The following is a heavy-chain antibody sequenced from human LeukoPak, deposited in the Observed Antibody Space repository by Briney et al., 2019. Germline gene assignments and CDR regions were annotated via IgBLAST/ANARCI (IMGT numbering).Heavy chain of an antibody. J-gene: IGHJ2*01. CDR1: GGSISGYY. CDR2: ISYSGST. V-gene: IGHV4-59*01. D-gene: IGHD2-2*01. CDR3: AAGPGYCSSTSCYGGYFDL. Sequence: SETLSLTCTVSGGSISGYYWSWIRQPPGKGLEWIGYISYSGSTNYNPSLKSRVTISVDASKNQFSLKLSSVTAADTAVYYCAAGPGYCSSTSCYGGYFDLWGRGTLVTVSS.